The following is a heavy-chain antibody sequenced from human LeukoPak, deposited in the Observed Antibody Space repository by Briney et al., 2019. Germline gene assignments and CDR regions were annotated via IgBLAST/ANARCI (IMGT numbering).Heavy chain of an antibody. J-gene: IGHJ4*02. CDR2: IYHSGST. V-gene: IGHV4-30-2*01. CDR1: GGSISSGGYS. D-gene: IGHD6-13*01. Sequence: PSQTLSLTCAVSGGSISSGGYSWSWIRQPPGKGLEWIGYIYHSGSTYYNPSLKSRVTISVDTSKNQFSLKLSSVTAADTAVYYCARQLQQQLFLVVDYWGQGTLVTDSS. CDR3: ARQLQQQLFLVVDY.